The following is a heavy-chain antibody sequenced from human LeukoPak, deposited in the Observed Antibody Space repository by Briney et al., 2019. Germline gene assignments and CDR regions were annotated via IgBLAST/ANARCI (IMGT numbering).Heavy chain of an antibody. J-gene: IGHJ4*02. Sequence: PVGSLRLSCAASGVTFSGSAMHCVRQASGEGREWVGRIRSKVNSYATAYSASVKGRFTISRDDSKNTAYLQMNSLKTEDTAVYYCSRHVDTAMDYYFDYWGQGIMVTVSS. CDR2: IRSKVNSYAT. D-gene: IGHD5-18*01. CDR3: SRHVDTAMDYYFDY. CDR1: GVTFSGSA. V-gene: IGHV3-73*01.